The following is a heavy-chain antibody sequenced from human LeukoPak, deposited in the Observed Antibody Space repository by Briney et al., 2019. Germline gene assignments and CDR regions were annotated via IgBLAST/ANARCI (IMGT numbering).Heavy chain of an antibody. D-gene: IGHD3-10*01. CDR2: IIPIFGTA. J-gene: IGHJ4*02. CDR3: ATNVLLWFGEPPNPGRPSHDFDY. Sequence: GASVKVSCKASGGTFSSYAISWVRQAPGQGLEWMGGIIPIFGTANYAQKFQGRVTITTDESTSTAYMELSSLRSEDTAVYYCATNVLLWFGEPPNPGRPSHDFDYWGQGTLVTVSS. V-gene: IGHV1-69*05. CDR1: GGTFSSYA.